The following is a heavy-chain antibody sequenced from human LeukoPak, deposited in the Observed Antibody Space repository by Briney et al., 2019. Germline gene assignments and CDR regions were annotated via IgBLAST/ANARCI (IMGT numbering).Heavy chain of an antibody. J-gene: IGHJ3*02. CDR1: GYTFINYG. CDR2: ISAYTGST. CDR3: ARTVGATGAFDI. D-gene: IGHD1-26*01. Sequence: ASVKVSCKASGYTFINYGLTWVRQAPGQGFQWMGWISAYTGSTNYAQQFQGRVTMPTDPSTSTAYMELRSLTSNDTAVYYCARTVGATGAFDIWGQGTMVIVSS. V-gene: IGHV1-18*01.